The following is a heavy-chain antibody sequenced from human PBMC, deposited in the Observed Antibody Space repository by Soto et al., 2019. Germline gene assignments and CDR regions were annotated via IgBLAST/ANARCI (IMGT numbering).Heavy chain of an antibody. D-gene: IGHD4-17*01. CDR1: GGTFSSYT. V-gene: IGHV1-69*08. CDR3: ARELSLGDYQSYYYYYYMDV. CDR2: IIPILGIA. J-gene: IGHJ6*03. Sequence: QVQLVQSGAEVKKPGSSVKVSCKASGGTFSSYTISWVRQAPGQGLEWMGRIIPILGIANYAQKFQGRVTITADKSTSTAYMELSSLRSEDTAVHYCARELSLGDYQSYYYYYYMDVWGKGTTVTVSS.